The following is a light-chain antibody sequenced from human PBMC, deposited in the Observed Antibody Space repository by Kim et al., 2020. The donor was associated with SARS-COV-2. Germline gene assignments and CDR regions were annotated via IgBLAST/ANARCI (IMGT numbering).Light chain of an antibody. CDR3: QSADSDGTWV. CDR1: ALPNQY. Sequence: VPPGQTASITCSGDALPNQYVYWYQLKPGQAPLLIIYKDTERPSGIPERFSGSISGTTVTLTISGVQAGDEADYFCQSADSDGTWVFGGGTQLTVL. V-gene: IGLV3-25*03. J-gene: IGLJ3*02. CDR2: KDT.